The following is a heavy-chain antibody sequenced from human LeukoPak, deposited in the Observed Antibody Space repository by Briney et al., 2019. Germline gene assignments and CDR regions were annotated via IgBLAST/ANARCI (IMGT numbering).Heavy chain of an antibody. D-gene: IGHD1-7*01. CDR2: INGDERSR. V-gene: IGHV3-74*01. Sequence: GGSLRLSCEVSGFTFGDYWMHWVRQPPGKGLVWVSRINGDERSRAYADSVKGRFTIFRDNSKNTLYLQMNSLRVEDTGTYYCARDRAERNWTYHTLFDSWGQGTPVIVSS. J-gene: IGHJ4*02. CDR3: ARDRAERNWTYHTLFDS. CDR1: GFTFGDYW.